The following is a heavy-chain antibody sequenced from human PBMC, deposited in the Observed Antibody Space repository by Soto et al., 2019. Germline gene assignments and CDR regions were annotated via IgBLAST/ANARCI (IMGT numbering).Heavy chain of an antibody. V-gene: IGHV3-74*01. CDR2: IYADGSGT. Sequence: EVQLVESGGGLVQPGGSLRLSCAASGFTFSDYWMYWVRQAPGKGLVWVSRIYADGSGTSYADSVKGRFAISRDNAENTLYLQMNSLRDEDTAVYYCFSSAAIGHWGQGTLVTVSS. CDR1: GFTFSDYW. D-gene: IGHD6-25*01. J-gene: IGHJ4*02. CDR3: FSSAAIGH.